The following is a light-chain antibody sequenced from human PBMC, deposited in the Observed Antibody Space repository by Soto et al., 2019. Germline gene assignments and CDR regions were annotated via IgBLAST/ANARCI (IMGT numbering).Light chain of an antibody. V-gene: IGKV3-20*01. CDR3: QQYGSSPQT. J-gene: IGKJ1*01. CDR1: QSVSSSY. Sequence: EIVLTQSPGSLSLSPGERATLSCRASQSVSSSYLAWYQQKPGQAPRLLMDGASSRATGIPDRFSGSGSGTDFTLTISRLAPEDFAVYYCQQYGSSPQTFGQGTKVEIK. CDR2: GAS.